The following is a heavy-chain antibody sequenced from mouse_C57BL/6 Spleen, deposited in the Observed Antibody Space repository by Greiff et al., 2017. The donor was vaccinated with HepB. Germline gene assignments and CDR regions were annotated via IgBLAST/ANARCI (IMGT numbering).Heavy chain of an antibody. Sequence: VQLQQSGPELVKPGDSVKISCKASGYSFTGYFMNWVMQSHGKSLEWIGRINPYNGDTFYNQKFKGKATLTVDKSSSTAHMELRSLTSEDSAVYHCARDYGSSYYAMDYWGQGTSVTVSS. J-gene: IGHJ4*01. V-gene: IGHV1-20*01. D-gene: IGHD1-1*01. CDR3: ARDYGSSYYAMDY. CDR2: INPYNGDT. CDR1: GYSFTGYF.